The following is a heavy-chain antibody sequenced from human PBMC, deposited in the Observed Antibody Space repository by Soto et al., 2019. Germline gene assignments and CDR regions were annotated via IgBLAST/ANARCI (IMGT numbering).Heavy chain of an antibody. D-gene: IGHD2-2*01. V-gene: IGHV3-30*03. CDR3: ARGSAVVLVPAAMNYSCGMDV. CDR1: GFTFSSYG. CDR2: ISYDGSNK. Sequence: QVQLVESGGGVVQPGRSLRLSCAASGFTFSSYGMHWVRQAPGKGLEWVAVISYDGSNKYYADSVKGRFTISRDNSENPLVLQMSSLRAGDTAVYYCARGSAVVLVPAAMNYSCGMDVWGQGTTVTVSS. J-gene: IGHJ6*02.